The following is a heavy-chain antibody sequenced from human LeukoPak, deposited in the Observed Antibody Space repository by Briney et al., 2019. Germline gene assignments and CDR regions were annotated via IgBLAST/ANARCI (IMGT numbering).Heavy chain of an antibody. Sequence: PGRSLRLSCAASGFTFGSYAMHWVRQAPGKGLGWVAVISYDGSNKYYADSVKGRFTISRDNSKNTLYLQMNSLRAEDTAVYYCARSVVRDYYYGMDVWGQGTTVTVSS. CDR1: GFTFGSYA. J-gene: IGHJ6*02. CDR3: ARSVVRDYYYGMDV. V-gene: IGHV3-30*04. D-gene: IGHD5/OR15-5a*01. CDR2: ISYDGSNK.